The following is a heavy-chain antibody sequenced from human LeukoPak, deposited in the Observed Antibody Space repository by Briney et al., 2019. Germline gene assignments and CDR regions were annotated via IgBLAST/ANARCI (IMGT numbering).Heavy chain of an antibody. V-gene: IGHV4-34*01. CDR2: INHSGSI. J-gene: IGHJ4*02. CDR3: AGGDYHGSESYANY. D-gene: IGHD3-10*01. Sequence: SETLSLTCAVYGGSFSGYYWGWIRQPPGEGLEWIGEINHSGSISYNPSLTSRVTISLDTSKNQFSLKLSSVTAADTAVYYCAGGDYHGSESYANYWGQGTLVTVSS. CDR1: GGSFSGYY.